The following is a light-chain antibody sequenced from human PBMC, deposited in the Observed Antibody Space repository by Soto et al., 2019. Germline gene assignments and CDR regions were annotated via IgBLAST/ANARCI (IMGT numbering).Light chain of an antibody. V-gene: IGLV2-14*03. Sequence: QSALTQPASVSGSPGQSITISCTGTSSDLGTYNYVSWYQQHPDKAPKLIIYDVRNRPSGISDRFSGSKSGDTASLIISGPQAEDEADYYCFSSSTKLRRHVLGTGTKVTVL. J-gene: IGLJ1*01. CDR2: DVR. CDR1: SSDLGTYNY. CDR3: FSSSTKLRRHV.